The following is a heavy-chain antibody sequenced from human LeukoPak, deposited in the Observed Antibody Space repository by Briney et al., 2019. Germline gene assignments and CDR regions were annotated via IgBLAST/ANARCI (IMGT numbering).Heavy chain of an antibody. D-gene: IGHD7-27*01. J-gene: IGHJ4*02. Sequence: SVKVSCKASGYTFTSYGISWVRQAPGQGLEWMGGIIPILGTANYAQKFQGRVTITADESTSTAYMELSSLRSEDTAVYYCARDLVTGPPHVWGYFDYWGQGTLVTVSS. V-gene: IGHV1-69*13. CDR3: ARDLVTGPPHVWGYFDY. CDR2: IIPILGTA. CDR1: GYTFTSYG.